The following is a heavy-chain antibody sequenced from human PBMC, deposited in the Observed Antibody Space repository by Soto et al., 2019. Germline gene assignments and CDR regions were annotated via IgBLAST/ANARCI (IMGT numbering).Heavy chain of an antibody. CDR3: ARGIAAADYYYGMDV. CDR2: ISGSGGNK. V-gene: IGHV3-48*04. CDR1: GFTFRSYA. J-gene: IGHJ6*02. Sequence: PGGSLRLSCAASGFTFRSYARSWVRQAPGKGLEWVANISGSGGNKYYADSVKGRFTISRDNAKNSLYLQMNSLRAEDTAVYYCARGIAAADYYYGMDVWGQGTTVTVSS. D-gene: IGHD6-13*01.